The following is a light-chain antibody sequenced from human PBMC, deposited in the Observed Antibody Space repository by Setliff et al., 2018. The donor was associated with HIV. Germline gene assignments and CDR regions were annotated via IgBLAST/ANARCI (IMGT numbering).Light chain of an antibody. CDR1: SSDVGLYNF. V-gene: IGLV2-14*01. J-gene: IGLJ1*01. Sequence: SALTQPASVSGSPGQSITISCTGTSSDVGLYNFVSWYQQHPGKVPKHIIYDVTNRPSGISHRFSGAKSGNTASLTISGLQADDEADYYCSSFRTSRKFVFGTGTKVTVL. CDR2: DVT. CDR3: SSFRTSRKFV.